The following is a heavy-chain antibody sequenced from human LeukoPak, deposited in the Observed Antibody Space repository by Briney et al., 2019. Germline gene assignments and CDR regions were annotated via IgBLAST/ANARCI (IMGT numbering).Heavy chain of an antibody. CDR3: ARKYSSSSDFDY. V-gene: IGHV3-72*01. D-gene: IGHD6-6*01. Sequence: PGGSLRLSCAASGFTFSDHYMDWVRQAPGKGLEWVGRARTKANSYTTEYAASVKGRFTISRDNAKNSLYLQMNSLRAEDTAVYYCARKYSSSSDFDYWGQGTLVTVSS. J-gene: IGHJ4*02. CDR2: ARTKANSYTT. CDR1: GFTFSDHY.